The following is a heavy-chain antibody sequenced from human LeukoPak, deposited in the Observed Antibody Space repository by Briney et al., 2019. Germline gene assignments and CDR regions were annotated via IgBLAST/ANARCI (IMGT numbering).Heavy chain of an antibody. D-gene: IGHD3-10*01. CDR1: GFTFSSYG. V-gene: IGHV3-33*01. CDR3: ARDSETPHYYGMDV. Sequence: PGGSLRLSCAASGFTFSSYGMHWVRQAPGKGLEWVAVIWYDGSNKYYADSVKGRFTISRDNSKNTLYLQMNSLRAEDTAVYYCARDSETPHYYGMDVWGQGTTVTVSS. CDR2: IWYDGSNK. J-gene: IGHJ6*02.